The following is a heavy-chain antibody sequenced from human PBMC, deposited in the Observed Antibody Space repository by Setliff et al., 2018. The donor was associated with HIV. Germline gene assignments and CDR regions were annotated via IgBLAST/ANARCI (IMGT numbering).Heavy chain of an antibody. J-gene: IGHJ4*02. CDR3: ARGGYYYDSGSSFDS. D-gene: IGHD3-10*01. Sequence: SETLSLTCTVFGGSISSHYWSWIRQSPGNGLEWIGYVYHSGTGTIRYNPSLKSRVTISVDTSKSQFSLKLNSMTAADTAVYYCARGGYYYDSGSSFDSWGQGTLVTVSS. CDR1: GGSISSHY. V-gene: IGHV4-59*11. CDR2: VYHSGTGTI.